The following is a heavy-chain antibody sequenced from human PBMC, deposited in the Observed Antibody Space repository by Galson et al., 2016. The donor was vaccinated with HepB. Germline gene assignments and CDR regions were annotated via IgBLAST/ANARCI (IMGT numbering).Heavy chain of an antibody. CDR2: ISSSGASI. V-gene: IGHV3-11*01. D-gene: IGHD3-16*02. Sequence: SLRLSCAASGFTFGDHYMNWIRQAPGKGLEWISYISSSGASIYYADSMKGRFTISRDNAKNSPYLQMNSLRVEDTAVYYCARESFYSHFDYWGQGTLVTVSS. J-gene: IGHJ4*02. CDR3: ARESFYSHFDY. CDR1: GFTFGDHY.